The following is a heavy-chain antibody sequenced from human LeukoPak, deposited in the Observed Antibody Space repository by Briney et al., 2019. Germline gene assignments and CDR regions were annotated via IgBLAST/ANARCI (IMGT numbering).Heavy chain of an antibody. D-gene: IGHD4-17*01. Sequence: GASVKVSCKASGYTFTSYYIQWVRQAPGQGVEWMGIINPSGGSTSYAQKCQGRVTMTRDMSTSTVYMELSSLRSEDTAVYYCARGGEGGAQLKNWFDPWGQGTLVTVSS. J-gene: IGHJ5*02. CDR3: ARGGEGGAQLKNWFDP. CDR2: INPSGGST. V-gene: IGHV1-46*01. CDR1: GYTFTSYY.